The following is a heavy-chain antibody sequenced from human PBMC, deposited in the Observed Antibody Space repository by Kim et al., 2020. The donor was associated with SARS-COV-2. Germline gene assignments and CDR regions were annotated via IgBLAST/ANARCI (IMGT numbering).Heavy chain of an antibody. Sequence: SETLSLTCTVSGGSISSGGYYWSWIRQHPVKGLEWIGYIYYSGSTYYNPSLKSRVTISVDTSKNQFSLKLSSVTAADTAVYYCARGGHYGDYVIDYWGQGTLVTVSS. CDR1: GGSISSGGYY. CDR3: ARGGHYGDYVIDY. J-gene: IGHJ4*02. V-gene: IGHV4-31*03. CDR2: IYYSGST. D-gene: IGHD4-17*01.